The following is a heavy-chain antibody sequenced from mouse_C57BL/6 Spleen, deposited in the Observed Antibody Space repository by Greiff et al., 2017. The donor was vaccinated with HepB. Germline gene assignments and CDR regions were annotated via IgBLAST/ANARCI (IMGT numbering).Heavy chain of an antibody. Sequence: QVQLQQSDAELVKPGASVKISCKVSGYTFTDHTIHWMKQRPEQGLEWIGYIYPRDGSTKYNEKFKGKATLTADKSSSTAYMKLNSLTSEDSAVYFCARRTTVVAKRDYFDYWGQGTTLTVSS. V-gene: IGHV1-78*01. CDR3: ARRTTVVAKRDYFDY. CDR1: GYTFTDHT. D-gene: IGHD1-1*01. CDR2: IYPRDGST. J-gene: IGHJ2*01.